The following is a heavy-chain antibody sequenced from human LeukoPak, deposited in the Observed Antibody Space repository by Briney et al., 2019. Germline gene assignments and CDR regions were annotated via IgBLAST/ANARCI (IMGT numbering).Heavy chain of an antibody. D-gene: IGHD6-19*01. CDR3: ARGDYTVLAGSPFDL. J-gene: IGHJ4*02. CDR1: GDAITSGDDY. Sequence: KTSETLSLTCSVSGDAITSGDDYWNWIRQSPGKGLQWIGYIFFTGSTYYNPSLGSRFTISLDAPKNQFSLRLNSVTAADTAVYYCARGDYTVLAGSPFDLWGRGTLVTVSS. V-gene: IGHV4-30-4*01. CDR2: IFFTGST.